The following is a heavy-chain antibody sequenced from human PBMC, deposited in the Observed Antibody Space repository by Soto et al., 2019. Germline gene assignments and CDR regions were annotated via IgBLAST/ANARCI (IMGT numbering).Heavy chain of an antibody. CDR2: IYYSGST. Sequence: QLQLQESGPGLVKPSETLSLTCTVSGGSISSSSYYWGWIRQPPGKGLEWIGSIYYSGSTYYNPSLKSRVTISVDTSKNQFSLKLSSVTAADTAVYYCARNIRRSNWFDPWGQGTLVTVSS. CDR3: ARNIRRSNWFDP. J-gene: IGHJ5*02. CDR1: GGSISSSSYY. V-gene: IGHV4-39*01. D-gene: IGHD1-20*01.